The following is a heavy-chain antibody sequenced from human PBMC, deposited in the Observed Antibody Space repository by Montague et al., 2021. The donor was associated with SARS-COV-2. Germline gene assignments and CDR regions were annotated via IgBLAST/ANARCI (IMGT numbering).Heavy chain of an antibody. D-gene: IGHD2-2*01. V-gene: IGHV6-1*01. CDR1: GDSVSSNIAT. CDR3: AIIPVGSKYYFDF. Sequence: CAISGDSVSSNIATWNWIRQSPSRGLEWLGRTYYRSKWYNDYAESVKSRITIDPDTSKHQFSLHLNSVTPEDTAVYYCAIIPVGSKYYFDFWGQGTLVTVSS. CDR2: TYYRSKWYN. J-gene: IGHJ4*02.